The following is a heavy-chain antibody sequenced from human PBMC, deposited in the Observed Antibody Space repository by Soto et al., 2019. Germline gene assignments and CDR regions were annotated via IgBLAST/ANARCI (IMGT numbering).Heavy chain of an antibody. V-gene: IGHV3-30-3*01. CDR2: ISYDGSNK. CDR3: AKQTCVRFAY. CDR1: GFTFSSYA. D-gene: IGHD3-16*01. Sequence: QVQLVESGGGVVQPGRSLRLSCAASGFTFSSYAMHWVRQAPGKGLEWVAVISYDGSNKYYADSVKGRFTISRDNSKNTLYLQMNSLRAEDTAVYYCAKQTCVRFAYWGQGTLVTVSS. J-gene: IGHJ4*02.